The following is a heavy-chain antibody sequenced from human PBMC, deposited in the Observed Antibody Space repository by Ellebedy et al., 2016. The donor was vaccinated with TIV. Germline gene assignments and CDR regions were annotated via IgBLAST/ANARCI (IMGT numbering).Heavy chain of an antibody. CDR1: GFTFSTYS. J-gene: IGHJ4*02. V-gene: IGHV3-48*04. CDR3: ARAQPPDY. Sequence: GGSLRLXXAASGFTFSTYSMNWVRQAPGKGLEWVSYISSSSSTIYYADSVKGRFTISRDNAKNSLYLQMNSLRVDDTAVYYCARAQPPDYWGQGTLVTVSS. D-gene: IGHD2-2*01. CDR2: ISSSSSTI.